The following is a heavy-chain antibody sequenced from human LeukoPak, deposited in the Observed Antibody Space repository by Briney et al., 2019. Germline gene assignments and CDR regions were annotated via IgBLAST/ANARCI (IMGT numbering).Heavy chain of an antibody. J-gene: IGHJ4*02. CDR1: GFTFSSYA. CDR3: ARAIGWNSFDY. V-gene: IGHV3-30*04. D-gene: IGHD1-7*01. CDR2: ISYDGSNK. Sequence: PGRSLRLSCAASGFTFSSYAMHWVRQAPGKGLEWVAVISYDGSNKYYADSVKGRFTISRDNAKNSLYLQMNSLRAEDTAVYYCARAIGWNSFDYWGQGTLVTVSS.